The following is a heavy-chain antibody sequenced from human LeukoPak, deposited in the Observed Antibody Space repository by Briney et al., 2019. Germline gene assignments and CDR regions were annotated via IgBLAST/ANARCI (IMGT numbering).Heavy chain of an antibody. CDR2: ISSSSSYI. V-gene: IGHV3-21*01. Sequence: KAGGSLRLSCAASGFIFSPYAMSWVRQAPGKGLEWVSSISSSSSYIYYADSVKGRFTISRDNSKNTLYLQMNSLRAEDTAVYYCAKDSEYGSGSPEFDYWGQGTLVTVSS. D-gene: IGHD3-10*01. J-gene: IGHJ4*02. CDR1: GFIFSPYA. CDR3: AKDSEYGSGSPEFDY.